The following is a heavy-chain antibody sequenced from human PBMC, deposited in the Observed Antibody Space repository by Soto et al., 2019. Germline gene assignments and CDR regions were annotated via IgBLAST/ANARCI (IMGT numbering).Heavy chain of an antibody. CDR1: GYTLTELS. D-gene: IGHD2-2*01. J-gene: IGHJ3*01. CDR3: ALYCNSTSCPPWYAFDF. Sequence: ASVKVSCKVSGYTLTELSMHWVRQAPGKGLEWMGGFDPEDGETIYAQKFQGRVTMTEDTSTDTAYMELSSLRSEDTAVYYCALYCNSTSCPPWYAFDFWGQGTMVTVSS. V-gene: IGHV1-24*01. CDR2: FDPEDGET.